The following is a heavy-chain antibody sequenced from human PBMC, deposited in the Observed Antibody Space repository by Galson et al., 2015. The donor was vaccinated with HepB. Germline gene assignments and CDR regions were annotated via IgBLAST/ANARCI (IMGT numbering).Heavy chain of an antibody. CDR1: GFTFSSYS. CDR2: ISSSSSYI. D-gene: IGHD5-18*01. Sequence: SLRLSCAASGFTFSSYSMNWVRQAPGKGLEWVSSISSSSSYIYYADSVKGRFTISRDNAKNSLYLQMNSLRAENTAVYYCARDWADTAMVSLWGGDGMDVWGQGTTVTVSS. CDR3: ARDWADTAMVSLWGGDGMDV. V-gene: IGHV3-21*01. J-gene: IGHJ6*02.